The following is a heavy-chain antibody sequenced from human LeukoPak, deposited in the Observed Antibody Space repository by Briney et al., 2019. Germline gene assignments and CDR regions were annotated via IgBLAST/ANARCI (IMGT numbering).Heavy chain of an antibody. J-gene: IGHJ4*02. CDR1: GFTFSSYE. V-gene: IGHV4-39*01. Sequence: GSLRLSCAASGFTFSSYEMNWVRQAPGKGLEWIASINYSGSTSYNPSLKSRVTISVDTSKNQFSLKLNSVTAADTAVYYCARHGPFYGTAFYFDYWGQGTLVTVSS. D-gene: IGHD4-17*01. CDR2: INYSGST. CDR3: ARHGPFYGTAFYFDY.